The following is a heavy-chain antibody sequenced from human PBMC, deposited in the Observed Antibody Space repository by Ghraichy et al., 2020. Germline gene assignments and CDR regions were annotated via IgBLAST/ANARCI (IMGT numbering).Heavy chain of an antibody. V-gene: IGHV3-30*02. Sequence: GGSLRLSCAASGFTFSSYGMHWVRQAPGKGLEWVAFIRYDGSNEFYADSVKGRFTISRDNSKNTLYLQMSSLRVEDTAVYYCAKGGPSVYYCGSGVYYFDSWGQGTLVTVSS. CDR3: AKGGPSVYYCGSGVYYFDS. J-gene: IGHJ4*02. CDR2: IRYDGSNE. CDR1: GFTFSSYG. D-gene: IGHD3-10*01.